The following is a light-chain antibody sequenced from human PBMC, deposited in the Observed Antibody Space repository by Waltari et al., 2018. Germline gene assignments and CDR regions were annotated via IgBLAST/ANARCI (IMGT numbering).Light chain of an antibody. CDR3: QQYGFSPQWT. Sequence: EIVLTQSPGTLSLSPGERATLSCRASQSVNSDHLAWYQQKPGQAPRILIYGASSRATGIPDRFRGSGSGTDFTLTITRLEPEDFAVYYYQQYGFSPQWTFGQGTKVEIK. J-gene: IGKJ1*01. CDR2: GAS. V-gene: IGKV3-20*01. CDR1: QSVNSDH.